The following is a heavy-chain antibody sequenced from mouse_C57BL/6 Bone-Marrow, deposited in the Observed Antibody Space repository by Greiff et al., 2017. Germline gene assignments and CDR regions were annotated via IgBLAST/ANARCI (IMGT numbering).Heavy chain of an antibody. CDR3: ARHGGAGAMDY. CDR1: GFTFSSYT. J-gene: IGHJ4*01. Sequence: EVMLVESGGGLVKPGGSLKLSCAASGFTFSSYTMSWVRQTPEKRLEWVATISGGGGNTYYPDSVKGRFTISRDNAKNTLYLQMSSLRSEDTALYYCARHGGAGAMDYWGQGTSVTVSS. V-gene: IGHV5-9*01. CDR2: ISGGGGNT.